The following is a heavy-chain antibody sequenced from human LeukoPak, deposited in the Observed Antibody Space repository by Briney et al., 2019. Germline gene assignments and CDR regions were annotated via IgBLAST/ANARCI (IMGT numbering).Heavy chain of an antibody. Sequence: GGSLRLSCAASGFTFSSSGMHWVRQAPGKGLEWGAFIDYDGRNAFYADSVKGRFTISRDNSNNTLYLQMNSLRPEDTAIYYCSIFEITLIVVLNSWGQGTLVTVSS. CDR2: IDYDGRNA. D-gene: IGHD3-22*01. V-gene: IGHV3-30*02. CDR1: GFTFSSSG. J-gene: IGHJ4*02. CDR3: SIFEITLIVVLNS.